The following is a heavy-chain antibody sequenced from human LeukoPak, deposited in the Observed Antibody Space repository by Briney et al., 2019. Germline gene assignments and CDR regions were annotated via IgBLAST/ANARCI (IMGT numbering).Heavy chain of an antibody. CDR1: GFTFSSYA. CDR3: VISPNTYYFDY. J-gene: IGHJ4*02. D-gene: IGHD2-2*02. V-gene: IGHV3-53*01. CDR2: IYSGGST. Sequence: GGSLRLSCVGSGFTFSSYAMSWVRQAPGKGLEWVSVIYSGGSTYYADSVKGRFTISRDSSKNTLYLQMNSLRAEDTAVYYCVISPNTYYFDYWGQGTLVTVSS.